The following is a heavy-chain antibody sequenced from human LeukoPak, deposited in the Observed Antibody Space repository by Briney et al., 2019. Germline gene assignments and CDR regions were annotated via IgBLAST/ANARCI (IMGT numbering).Heavy chain of an antibody. CDR1: GFTFSSYW. D-gene: IGHD4-17*01. CDR2: IKQDGSEK. CDR3: ARDLWVTTPNFDY. J-gene: IGHJ4*02. Sequence: GGSLRLSCAASGFTFSSYWMSWVRQAPGKGLEWVANIKQDGSEKYYVDSVKGRFTISRDNAKNSLYLQMNSLRAEDTAVYYCARDLWVTTPNFDYWGQGTLVTVSS. V-gene: IGHV3-7*01.